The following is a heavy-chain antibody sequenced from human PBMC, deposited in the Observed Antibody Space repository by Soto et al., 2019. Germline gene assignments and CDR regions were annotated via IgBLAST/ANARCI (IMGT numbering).Heavy chain of an antibody. J-gene: IGHJ4*02. V-gene: IGHV1-18*04. Sequence: QVQLVQSGGEVKKPGASVNISCKATGYTFISYSITWVRQAPGQGLEWMGWISTYNGNTKYAQSLQGRVTLTRDTSTKNAFMGIRGLRSDDTAIFYCSREGAHSTGWYDYFDQWGQGTLVAVSS. CDR1: GYTFISYS. D-gene: IGHD6-13*01. CDR2: ISTYNGNT. CDR3: SREGAHSTGWYDYFDQ.